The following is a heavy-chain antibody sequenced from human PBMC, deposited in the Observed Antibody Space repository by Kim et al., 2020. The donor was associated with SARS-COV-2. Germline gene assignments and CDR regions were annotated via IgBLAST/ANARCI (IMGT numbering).Heavy chain of an antibody. Sequence: GGSLRLSCAASGFSVTKDYLTWVRQAPGKGLEWVSVIYSGGSTYYADSVQGRFIIPRDSSKNTLNLQMNSLRVEDTAVYYCAHLAPPPGLRSDWGQGT. V-gene: IGHV3-53*01. CDR3: AHLAPPPGLRSD. CDR2: IYSGGST. J-gene: IGHJ4*02. CDR1: GFSVTKDY.